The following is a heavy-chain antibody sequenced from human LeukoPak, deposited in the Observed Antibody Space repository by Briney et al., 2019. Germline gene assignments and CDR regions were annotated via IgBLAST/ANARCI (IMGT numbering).Heavy chain of an antibody. CDR3: VRLGSSHWFDP. CDR2: INPDSGDT. V-gene: IGHV1-2*02. J-gene: IGHJ5*02. D-gene: IGHD7-27*01. Sequence: ASVKVSCKASGYTFTDYYMYWVRQAPGQGLEWTGWINPDSGDTDYAQRFQGRVAVTWDTSITTTYMELTSLTSDDTAVYYCVRLGSSHWFDPWGQGTLVTVSS. CDR1: GYTFTDYY.